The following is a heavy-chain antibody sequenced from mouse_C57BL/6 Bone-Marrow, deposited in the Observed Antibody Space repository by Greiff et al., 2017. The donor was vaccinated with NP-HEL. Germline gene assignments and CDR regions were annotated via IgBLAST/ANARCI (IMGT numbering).Heavy chain of an antibody. CDR3: ASSTMVTNYFDY. CDR1: GYAFSSSW. J-gene: IGHJ2*01. Sequence: QVQLQQSGPELVKPGASVKISCKASGYAFSSSWMNWVKQRPGKGLEWIGRIYPGDGDTNYNGKFKGKATLTADKSSSTAYMQLSSLTSEDSAVYFCASSTMVTNYFDYWGQGTTLTVSS. D-gene: IGHD2-2*01. CDR2: IYPGDGDT. V-gene: IGHV1-82*01.